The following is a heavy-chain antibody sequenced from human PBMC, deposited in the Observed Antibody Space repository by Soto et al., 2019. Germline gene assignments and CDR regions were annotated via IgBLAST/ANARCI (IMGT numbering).Heavy chain of an antibody. CDR3: AHRKAASGDYGPAEYFQH. CDR2: VYWDDDK. D-gene: IGHD4-17*01. CDR1: GFSLSTSGVG. J-gene: IGHJ1*01. V-gene: IGHV2-5*02. Sequence: SGPTLVNPTQTLTLTCTFSGFSLSTSGVGVGWIRQPPGKALEWLALVYWDDDKRYSSSLKSRLTITKDTSKNQVVLTMTNMDPVDTATYYCAHRKAASGDYGPAEYFQHWGQGTLVTVSS.